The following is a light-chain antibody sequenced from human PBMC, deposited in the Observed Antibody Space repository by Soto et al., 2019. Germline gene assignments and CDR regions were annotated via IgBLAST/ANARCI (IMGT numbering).Light chain of an antibody. Sequence: EIVMTQSPATLSVSPGERATLSCRASQSISRNLAWYQQKPGQAPRLLIYGASTSATGIPATFSGSGSGTEFTLTISSLPSEDFAVSYCQQYNNWPFTFGPGTKVDIK. CDR2: GAS. J-gene: IGKJ3*01. CDR3: QQYNNWPFT. CDR1: QSISRN. V-gene: IGKV3-15*01.